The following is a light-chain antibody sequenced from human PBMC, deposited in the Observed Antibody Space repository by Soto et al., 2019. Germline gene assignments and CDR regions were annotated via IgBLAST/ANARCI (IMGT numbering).Light chain of an antibody. V-gene: IGKV3-15*01. Sequence: EIVVTQSPATLSVSPGERATLSCRASQSVGNNFAWYRQKPGQAPRLLIFATSTRATGVPARFSGSGSGTEFTLTISSLQSEDSAVYYCQQYGDWPLTFGGGAKVEIE. J-gene: IGKJ4*01. CDR3: QQYGDWPLT. CDR1: QSVGNN. CDR2: ATS.